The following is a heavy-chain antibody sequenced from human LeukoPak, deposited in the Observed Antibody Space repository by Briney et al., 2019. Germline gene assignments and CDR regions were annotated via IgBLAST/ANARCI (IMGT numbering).Heavy chain of an antibody. CDR2: ISGSGGSI. J-gene: IGHJ4*02. CDR3: AKLSSGYSYGYFDY. V-gene: IGHV3-23*01. CDR1: GFTFSNYA. Sequence: PGGSLRLSCAASGFTFSNYAMGWVRQAPGKGLEWVSPISGSGGSIYYADSVKGRFTVSRDNSKNTLYLQMNSLRAEDTAVYYCAKLSSGYSYGYFDYWGQGTLVTVSS. D-gene: IGHD5-18*01.